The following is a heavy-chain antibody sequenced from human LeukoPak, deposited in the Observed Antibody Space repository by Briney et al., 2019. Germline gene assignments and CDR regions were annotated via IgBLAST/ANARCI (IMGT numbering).Heavy chain of an antibody. V-gene: IGHV3-23*01. D-gene: IGHD6-19*01. J-gene: IGHJ4*02. CDR1: GFTFSTYA. CDR2: ISHGGDSA. CDR3: AKGRSGWYEGLDY. Sequence: GGSLRLSCTASGFTFSTYAMTWVRQAPGKGLERVSVISHGGDSAWYADSVKGRFTISRDNSKSTLFLQMNSLGADGTAIYYCAKGRSGWYEGLDYWGQGILVTVSS.